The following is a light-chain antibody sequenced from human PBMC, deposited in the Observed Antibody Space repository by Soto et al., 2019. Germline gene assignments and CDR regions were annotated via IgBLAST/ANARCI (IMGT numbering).Light chain of an antibody. CDR1: QGISSY. V-gene: IGKV1-8*01. J-gene: IGKJ4*01. CDR2: AAS. Sequence: AIRMTQSPSSLSASTGVRVTITCRASQGISSYLAWYQQKPGKAPKLLIYAASTLQSGVPSRFSGSGSGTDFTLTISCLQSEDFATYYCQQYYSYPPLTFGGGTKVEIK. CDR3: QQYYSYPPLT.